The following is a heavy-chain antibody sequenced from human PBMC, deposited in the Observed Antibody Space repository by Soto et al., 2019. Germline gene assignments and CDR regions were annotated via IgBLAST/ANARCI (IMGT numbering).Heavy chain of an antibody. CDR3: ARGPRRITMIVVVARGAFDI. D-gene: IGHD3-22*01. J-gene: IGHJ3*02. CDR2: INPSGGST. V-gene: IGHV1-46*01. Sequence: QVQLVQSGAEVKKPGASVKVSCKASGYTFTSYYMHWVRQAPGQGLEWMGIINPSGGSTSYAQKFQGRVTMTRDTSTSTVYMELSSLRSEDTVVYYCARGPRRITMIVVVARGAFDIWGQGTMVTVSS. CDR1: GYTFTSYY.